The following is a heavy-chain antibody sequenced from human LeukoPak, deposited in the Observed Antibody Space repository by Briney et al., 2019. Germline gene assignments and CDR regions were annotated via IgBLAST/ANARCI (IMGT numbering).Heavy chain of an antibody. CDR2: ISGRGGST. CDR3: AKARYDSSRPFDY. J-gene: IGHJ4*02. Sequence: GGSLRLSCAASGFTFNNYALSWVRQAPGKGLEWVSSISGRGGSTYYTDSVKGRFTISRDNSKNTLYLQMNSLRAEDTAVYYCAKARYDSSRPFDYWGQGTPVTVSS. CDR1: GFTFNNYA. D-gene: IGHD3-22*01. V-gene: IGHV3-23*01.